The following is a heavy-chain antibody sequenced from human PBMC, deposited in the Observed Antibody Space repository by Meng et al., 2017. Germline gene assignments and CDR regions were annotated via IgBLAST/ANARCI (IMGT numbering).Heavy chain of an antibody. CDR1: GGTFSSYA. CDR3: ARDTNYDILTYFPPFDY. Sequence: SVKVSCKASGGTFSSYAISWVRQAPGQGLEWMGGIIPIFGTANYAQKFQGRVTITTDESTSTAYMELSSLRSEDTAVYYCARDTNYDILTYFPPFDYWGHGKLVNVAS. CDR2: IIPIFGTA. J-gene: IGHJ4*01. V-gene: IGHV1-69*05. D-gene: IGHD3-9*01.